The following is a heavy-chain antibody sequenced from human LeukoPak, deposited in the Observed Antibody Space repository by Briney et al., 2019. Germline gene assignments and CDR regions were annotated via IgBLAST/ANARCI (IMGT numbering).Heavy chain of an antibody. CDR3: AKETVVVPADDWFGP. Sequence: SETLSLTCSVSGGSINGDYWSWNRHTPGKGLEWIGYIHYSGRTSYNPSLKSRVTISVDTSKNQFTLRLASVTAADTAVYYCAKETVVVPADDWFGPWGQGTLVTVSS. J-gene: IGHJ5*02. CDR2: IHYSGRT. D-gene: IGHD2-21*01. CDR1: GGSINGDY. V-gene: IGHV4-59*01.